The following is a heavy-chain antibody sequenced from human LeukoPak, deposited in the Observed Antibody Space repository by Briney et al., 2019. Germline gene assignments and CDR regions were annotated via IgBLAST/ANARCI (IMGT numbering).Heavy chain of an antibody. Sequence: GGSLRLSGAASGFTSSSYWMAWVRQAPGKGLEWLANIKQDGSEKYYVDSVKGRFTISRDSANNSLYLQLDSLRAEDTAVYYCARVYYDSSGYETLDYWGQGTLVTVSS. D-gene: IGHD3-22*01. CDR3: ARVYYDSSGYETLDY. CDR2: IKQDGSEK. V-gene: IGHV3-7*01. CDR1: GFTSSSYW. J-gene: IGHJ4*02.